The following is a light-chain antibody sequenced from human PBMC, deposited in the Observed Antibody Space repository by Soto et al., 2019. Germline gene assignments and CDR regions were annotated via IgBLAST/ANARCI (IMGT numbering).Light chain of an antibody. J-gene: IGKJ1*01. CDR3: RQYNNWPET. V-gene: IGKV3-15*01. CDR1: QSVSSN. CDR2: GAS. Sequence: EIVMTQSPATLSVSPGERATLSCRASQSVSSNLAWYQQKPGQAPRLLIYGASTRATDVPARFSGSGSGTELTLTISSLQSEDFAVYYCRQYNNWPETFGQGTKVDIK.